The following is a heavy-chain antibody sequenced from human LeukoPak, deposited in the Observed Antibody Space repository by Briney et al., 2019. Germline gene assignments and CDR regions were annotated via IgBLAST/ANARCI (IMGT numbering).Heavy chain of an antibody. CDR2: ISAYNGNT. J-gene: IGHJ4*02. D-gene: IGHD4-23*01. CDR1: GYTFTIYG. Sequence: ASVTVSFKASGYTFTIYGISWVRQAPGQGGEWMGWISAYNGNTNYAQKLQGRVTMTTDTSTSTAYMELRSLRSDDTAVYYCARGRLLLNSPHDYWGQGTLVTVSS. V-gene: IGHV1-18*01. CDR3: ARGRLLLNSPHDY.